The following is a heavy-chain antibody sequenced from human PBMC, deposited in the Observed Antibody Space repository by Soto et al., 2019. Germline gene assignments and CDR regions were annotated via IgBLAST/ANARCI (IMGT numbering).Heavy chain of an antibody. V-gene: IGHV3-11*05. Sequence: PGGSLRLSCAASGFTFSDYYMSWIRQAPGKGLEWVSYISSSSSYTNYADSVKGRFTISRDNAKNSLYLQMNSLRAEDTAVYYCARVGGGYDFSYYSESGIYYYYGMDVWGQGTTVTVS. CDR1: GFTFSDYY. CDR2: ISSSSSYT. D-gene: IGHD5-12*01. CDR3: ARVGGGYDFSYYSESGIYYYYGMDV. J-gene: IGHJ6*02.